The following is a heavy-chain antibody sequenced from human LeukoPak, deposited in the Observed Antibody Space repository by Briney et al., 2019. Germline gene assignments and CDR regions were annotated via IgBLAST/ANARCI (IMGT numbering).Heavy chain of an antibody. Sequence: SETLSLTCTVSGGSISSSSYYWGWIRQPPGKGLEWIGEIYHSGSTNYNPSLKSRVTISVDKSKNQFSLKLSSVTAADTAVYYCARGLRVRGVIITKGNWFDPWGQGTLVTVSS. V-gene: IGHV4-39*07. D-gene: IGHD3-10*01. J-gene: IGHJ5*02. CDR1: GGSISSSSYY. CDR2: IYHSGST. CDR3: ARGLRVRGVIITKGNWFDP.